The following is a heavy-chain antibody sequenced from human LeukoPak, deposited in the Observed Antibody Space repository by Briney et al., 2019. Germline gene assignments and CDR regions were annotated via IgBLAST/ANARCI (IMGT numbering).Heavy chain of an antibody. V-gene: IGHV3-11*04. D-gene: IGHD3-10*02. CDR3: AELGITMIGGV. CDR2: ISSRSSNK. J-gene: IGHJ6*04. Sequence: PGGSLRLSCAASGFTFSNYYMSWIRQAPGKGLVWVSYISSRSSNKEYADSVKGRFTISRDNSKNSLFLQMNSLRAEDTAVYYCAELGITMIGGVWGKGTTVTISS. CDR1: GFTFSNYY.